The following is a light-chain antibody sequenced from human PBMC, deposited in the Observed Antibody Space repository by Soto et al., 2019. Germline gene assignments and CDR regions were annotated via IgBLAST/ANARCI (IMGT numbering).Light chain of an antibody. CDR3: QQYNSYWT. Sequence: DIQMTQSPSTLSASVGDRVTITCRASQSISSWLAWYQQKPGKAPKVLIYKASTLESGVPSRFSGSGSGTEFTLTIRRLQPDDFATYYCQQYNSYWTFGQGTKVEIK. CDR1: QSISSW. V-gene: IGKV1-5*03. J-gene: IGKJ1*01. CDR2: KAS.